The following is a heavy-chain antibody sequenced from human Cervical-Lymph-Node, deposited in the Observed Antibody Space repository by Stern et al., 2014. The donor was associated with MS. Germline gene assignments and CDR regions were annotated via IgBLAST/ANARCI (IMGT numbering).Heavy chain of an antibody. J-gene: IGHJ4*02. CDR2: INPSAGNT. CDR3: ARDEGADY. Sequence: QMQLVQSGAEVKKPGASVKVSCMASGYSFTSYFINWVRQAPGQGLELMGIINPSAGNTNYAQKFQGRVVMTSDTSMGTVYMELSSLRSEDTAVYYCARDEGADYWGQGTLVTVSS. CDR1: GYSFTSYF. V-gene: IGHV1-46*01.